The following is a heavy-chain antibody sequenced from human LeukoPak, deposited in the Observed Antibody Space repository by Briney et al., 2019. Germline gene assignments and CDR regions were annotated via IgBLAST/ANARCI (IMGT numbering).Heavy chain of an antibody. CDR3: ASGPPRLGFDV. Sequence: SETLSLTCSVSVGSIRNYDGSWIRQPPGKALEGIGYVYYSGSTNYNPSPKSRLTISVDTSKNQFSLKLQSVTAADTAVYYCASGPPRLGFDVWGQGTLVTVSS. V-gene: IGHV4-59*01. J-gene: IGHJ4*02. CDR2: VYYSGST. CDR1: VGSIRNYD.